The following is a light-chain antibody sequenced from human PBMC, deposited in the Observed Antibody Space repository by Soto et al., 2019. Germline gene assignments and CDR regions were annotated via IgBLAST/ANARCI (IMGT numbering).Light chain of an antibody. CDR3: AAWDDSLSGVV. V-gene: IGLV1-47*01. CDR2: RNN. J-gene: IGLJ3*02. CDR1: SSNIGSNY. Sequence: QSVLTQPPSASGTPGQRVTISCSGSSSNIGSNYVYWYQQLPGTAPKLLIYRNNQRPSGVPDRFSGSKSGTSASLAISGRRSEDEANYYCAAWDDSLSGVVFGGGTKLTV.